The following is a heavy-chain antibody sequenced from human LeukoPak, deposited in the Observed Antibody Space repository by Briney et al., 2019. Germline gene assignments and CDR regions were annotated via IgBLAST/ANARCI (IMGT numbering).Heavy chain of an antibody. CDR2: ISGSGGNT. J-gene: IGHJ6*03. Sequence: GGSLRLSCAASGFTFSNYAMTWVRQAPGKGLEWVSGISGSGGNTYYADSVEGRFTISRDNSKNTLYLQMNSLRAEDTAVYYCAKATDYLYYYYYMDVWGTGTSVTVSS. V-gene: IGHV3-23*01. D-gene: IGHD4-11*01. CDR3: AKATDYLYYYYYMDV. CDR1: GFTFSNYA.